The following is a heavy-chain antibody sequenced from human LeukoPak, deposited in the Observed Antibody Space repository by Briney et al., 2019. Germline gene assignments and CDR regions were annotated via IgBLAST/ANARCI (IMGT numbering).Heavy chain of an antibody. CDR2: INHSGST. CDR1: GGSFSGYY. D-gene: IGHD6-19*01. V-gene: IGHV4-34*01. J-gene: IGHJ4*02. CDR3: AEGPFAGYSSGWYRV. Sequence: PSETLSLTCAVYGGSFSGYYWSWIRQPPGKGLEWIGEINHSGSTNYNPSLKSRVTISVDTSENQFSLKLSSVTAADTAVYYCAEGPFAGYSSGWYRVWGQGTLVTVSS.